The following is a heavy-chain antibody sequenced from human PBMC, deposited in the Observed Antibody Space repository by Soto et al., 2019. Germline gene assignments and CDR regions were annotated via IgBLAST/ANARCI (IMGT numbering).Heavy chain of an antibody. CDR3: ARGGEATYYTAGSPPNY. D-gene: IGHD3-10*01. CDR1: GGTSSGYT. V-gene: IGHV1-69*01. J-gene: IGHJ4*02. CDR2: IIPIFGTT. Sequence: QVQLVQSGAEVKEPGSSVKVSCRASGGTSSGYTISWVRLAPGQGLEWVGGIIPIFGTTAYAQKFQDRVTITADESTSAVYMELSSLTSDDTAVYYCARGGEATYYTAGSPPNYWGQGTLVTASS.